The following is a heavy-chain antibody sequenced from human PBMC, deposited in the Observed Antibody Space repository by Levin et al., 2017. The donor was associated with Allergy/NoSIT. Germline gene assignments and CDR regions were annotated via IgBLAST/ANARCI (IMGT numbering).Heavy chain of an antibody. D-gene: IGHD3-22*01. J-gene: IGHJ4*02. CDR1: GYTFTSYF. Sequence: GASVKVSCKASGYTFTSYFMHWVRQAPGQGLQWMGIINPSGGSTTYAQKFQGRVTMTRDTSTSTVYMELSSLRSEDTAVYYCARGARRFYDSNGSYRLDYCDYWGQGTLVTVSS. CDR3: ARGARRFYDSNGSYRLDYCDY. V-gene: IGHV1-46*01. CDR2: INPSGGST.